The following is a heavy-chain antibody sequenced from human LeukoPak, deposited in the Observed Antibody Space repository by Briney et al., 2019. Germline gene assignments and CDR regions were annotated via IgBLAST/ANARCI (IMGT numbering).Heavy chain of an antibody. D-gene: IGHD4-11*01. V-gene: IGHV4-38-2*01. CDR1: GYSIRSGYQ. CDR2: INYSGRT. Sequence: PSETLFLTCSVSGYSIRSGYQWGWIRQAPGKGLEWIGSINYSGRTYDNPSLKSRVTISIDTSKNQIFLKLRSTTAADTAHYYCARAEINDYNRYWGQGILVIVSS. CDR3: ARAEINDYNRY. J-gene: IGHJ4*02.